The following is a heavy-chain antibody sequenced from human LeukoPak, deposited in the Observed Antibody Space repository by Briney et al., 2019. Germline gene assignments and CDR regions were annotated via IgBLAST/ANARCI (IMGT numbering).Heavy chain of an antibody. Sequence: GGSLKLSCAASGFTFSSYAMHWVRQAPGKGLEWVAVISYDGSNKYYADSVKGRFTISRDNSKNTLYLQMNSLRAEDTAVYYCARRAGAYSHPYDYWGQGTLVTVSS. CDR3: ARRAGAYSHPYDY. V-gene: IGHV3-30*14. CDR2: ISYDGSNK. J-gene: IGHJ4*02. CDR1: GFTFSSYA. D-gene: IGHD4/OR15-4a*01.